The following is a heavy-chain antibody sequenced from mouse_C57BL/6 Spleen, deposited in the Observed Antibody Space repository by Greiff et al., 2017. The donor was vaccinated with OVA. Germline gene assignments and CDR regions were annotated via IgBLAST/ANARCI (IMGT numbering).Heavy chain of an antibody. V-gene: IGHV1-66*01. CDR2: LYPGSGNT. CDR3: ARAGEPYAMDY. Sequence: VQLQQSGPELVKPGASVKISCKASGYSFTSYYIHWVKQRPGQGLEWIGWLYPGSGNTKYNEKFKGKATLTADTSSSTAYMQLSSLTSEDSAVYYCARAGEPYAMDYWGQGTSVTVSS. J-gene: IGHJ4*01. CDR1: GYSFTSYY.